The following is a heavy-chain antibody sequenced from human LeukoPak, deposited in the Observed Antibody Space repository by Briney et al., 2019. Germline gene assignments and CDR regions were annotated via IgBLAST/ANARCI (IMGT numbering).Heavy chain of an antibody. CDR3: ARVNKGATTTGPYYFDY. Sequence: GGSLRLSCAASGFTVSSNYMSSVRQAPGKGLEWVSVIYSGGSTYYADSVKGRFTISRDNSKNRLYLQMNSLRAEDTAVYYCARVNKGATTTGPYYFDYWGQGTLVTVSS. CDR1: GFTVSSNY. V-gene: IGHV3-53*01. D-gene: IGHD1-1*01. CDR2: IYSGGST. J-gene: IGHJ4*02.